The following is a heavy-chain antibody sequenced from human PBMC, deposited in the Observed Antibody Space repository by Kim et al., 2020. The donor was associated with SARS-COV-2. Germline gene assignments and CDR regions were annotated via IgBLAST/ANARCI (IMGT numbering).Heavy chain of an antibody. V-gene: IGHV3-23*01. J-gene: IGHJ3*01. Sequence: YYAASVKGRFTLSRDKAKNTLYLQLNRLREYDTAVYYCAKDIWRLAFDAWGQGTVVTVSS. D-gene: IGHD3-10*01. CDR3: AKDIWRLAFDA.